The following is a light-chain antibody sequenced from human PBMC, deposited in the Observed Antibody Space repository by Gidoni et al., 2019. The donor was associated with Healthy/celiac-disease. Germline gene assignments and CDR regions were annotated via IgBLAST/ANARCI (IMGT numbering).Light chain of an antibody. V-gene: IGLV7-46*01. CDR2: DTS. J-gene: IGLJ2*01. CDR3: LLSYSGARFVV. CDR1: TGAVPSGHY. Sequence: QAVVTQEPSLTVSPGGTVTPTCGSSTGAVPSGHYPYWFQQKPGQAPRTLIYDTSNKHSWTPARFSVSLLGGKAALTLSGAQPEDEAEYYCLLSYSGARFVVFGGGTKLTVL.